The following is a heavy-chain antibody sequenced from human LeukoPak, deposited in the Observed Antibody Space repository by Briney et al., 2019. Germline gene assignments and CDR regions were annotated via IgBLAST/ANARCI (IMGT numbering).Heavy chain of an antibody. CDR2: IKEDGSEK. CDR3: ARYGRHNFDY. Sequence: GGSLRLSCAASGLTFSNYWMSWVRQAPGKGLEWVANIKEDGSEKYYGDSVRGRFTISRDNAKSSLNLQMSSLRADDTAVYYCARYGRHNFDYWGQGTLVTVSS. J-gene: IGHJ4*02. D-gene: IGHD2-8*01. CDR1: GLTFSNYW. V-gene: IGHV3-7*01.